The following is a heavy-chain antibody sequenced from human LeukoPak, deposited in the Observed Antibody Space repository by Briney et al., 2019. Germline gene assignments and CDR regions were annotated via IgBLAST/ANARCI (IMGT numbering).Heavy chain of an antibody. CDR3: ARATGTWGHDGFHI. CDR2: ISGYSGNI. CDR1: GYTFTSYG. V-gene: IGHV1-18*01. D-gene: IGHD3-16*01. J-gene: IGHJ3*02. Sequence: ASVKVSCKAYGYTFTSYGFSWVRQAPGQGLEWVGWISGYSGNIHYAQRLQGRVTMTTDTSTTTSYMELRSLRSDDTAVYYCARATGTWGHDGFHIWGQGTMVTVSS.